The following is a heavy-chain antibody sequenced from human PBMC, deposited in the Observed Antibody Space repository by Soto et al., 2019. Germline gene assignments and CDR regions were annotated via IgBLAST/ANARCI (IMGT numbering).Heavy chain of an antibody. D-gene: IGHD6-13*01. CDR2: ISSNGGST. CDR1: GFTFSNYA. V-gene: IGHV3-64*02. Sequence: GGSLRLSCAASGFTFSNYAMHWVRQAPGKGLEFVSAISSNGGSTYYADSVKGRFTISRDNSKNTLFLQMGSLRAEDMAVYYCARGHSSSWYSFDYWGQGTLVTVSS. CDR3: ARGHSSSWYSFDY. J-gene: IGHJ4*02.